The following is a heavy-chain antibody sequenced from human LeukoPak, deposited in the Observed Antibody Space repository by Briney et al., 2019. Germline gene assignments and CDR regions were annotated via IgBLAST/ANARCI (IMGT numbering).Heavy chain of an antibody. V-gene: IGHV3-7*01. CDR2: IKQDGSEK. D-gene: IGHD6-13*01. CDR1: GFTFSNYW. J-gene: IGHJ5*02. CDR3: AREISSWYRTEGRFDP. Sequence: GGSLRLSCGASGFTFSNYWMSWVRQAPGKGLEWMANIKQDGSEKYYVDSVKGRFTISRDNAKNSLYLHMNTLRAENTAVYYCAREISSWYRTEGRFDPWGQGTLVTVSS.